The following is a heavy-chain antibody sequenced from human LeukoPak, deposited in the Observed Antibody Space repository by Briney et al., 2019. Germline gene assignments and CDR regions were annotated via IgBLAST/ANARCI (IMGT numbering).Heavy chain of an antibody. CDR1: GFTFSSYA. CDR3: AKEQVYRGPFDY. Sequence: GSLRLSCAASGFTFSSYAMSWVRQAPGKGLEWVSAISGSGGSTYCADSVKGRFTISRDNTKNTLYLQMNSLRAEDTAVYYCAKEQVYRGPFDYWGQGTLVTVSS. CDR2: ISGSGGST. J-gene: IGHJ4*02. V-gene: IGHV3-23*01. D-gene: IGHD3/OR15-3a*01.